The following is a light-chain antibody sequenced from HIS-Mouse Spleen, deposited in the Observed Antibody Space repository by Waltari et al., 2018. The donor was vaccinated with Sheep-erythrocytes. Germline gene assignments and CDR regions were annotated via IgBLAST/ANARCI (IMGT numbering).Light chain of an antibody. CDR2: AAS. V-gene: IGKV1-6*01. Sequence: IQMTQSPSSLSASVGDRVTITCRASQSISSYLNWYQQKPGKAPKLLIYAASSLQSGVPSRFSGSGSGTDFTLTISSLQPEDFATYYCLQDYNYPWTFGQGTKVEIK. J-gene: IGKJ1*01. CDR3: LQDYNYPWT. CDR1: QSISSY.